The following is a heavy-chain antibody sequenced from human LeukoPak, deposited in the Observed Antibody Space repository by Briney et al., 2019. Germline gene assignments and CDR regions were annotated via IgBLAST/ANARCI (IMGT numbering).Heavy chain of an antibody. Sequence: GGSLRLSCAASGFXFRSYGIHWVRQAPGRGREWVAVIWYEGSDKHYADSVKGRFTISRDNSKSTLYLQLNSLRAEDTAVYYCARGSSSWYYFDYWGQGTLVTVSS. CDR1: GFXFRSYG. CDR2: IWYEGSDK. CDR3: ARGSSSWYYFDY. J-gene: IGHJ4*02. D-gene: IGHD6-13*01. V-gene: IGHV3-33*01.